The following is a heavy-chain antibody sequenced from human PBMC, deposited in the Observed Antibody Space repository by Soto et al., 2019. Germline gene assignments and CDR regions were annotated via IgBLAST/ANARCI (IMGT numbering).Heavy chain of an antibody. CDR2: ISSGGSAI. D-gene: IGHD2-15*01. V-gene: IGHV3-48*04. Sequence: PGGSMRLSCAASGFTFSSYSMSWVRQAPGKGLEWVSYISSGGSAIYYADSVKGRFTISRDNAKNSLYLQMNSLRAEDTAVYYCARFNIVLDRTFDYWGQGTMVTV. CDR1: GFTFSSYS. CDR3: ARFNIVLDRTFDY. J-gene: IGHJ4*02.